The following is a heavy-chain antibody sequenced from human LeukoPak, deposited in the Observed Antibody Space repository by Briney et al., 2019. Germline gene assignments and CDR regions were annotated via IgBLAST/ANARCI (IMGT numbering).Heavy chain of an antibody. J-gene: IGHJ6*02. CDR3: ARDSGTIFGVVSYYYYYGMDV. D-gene: IGHD3-3*01. V-gene: IGHV3-21*01. CDR1: GFTFSSYS. CDR2: ISSSSSYI. Sequence: GGSLRLSCAASGFTFSSYSMNWVRQAPGKGLEWVSSISSSSSYIYYADSVKGRFTISRDNAKNSLYLQMNSLRAEDTAVYYCARDSGTIFGVVSYYYYYGMDVWGQGTTVTVSS.